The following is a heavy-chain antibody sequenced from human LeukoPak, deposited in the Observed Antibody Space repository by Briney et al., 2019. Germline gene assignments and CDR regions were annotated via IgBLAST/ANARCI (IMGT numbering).Heavy chain of an antibody. CDR3: ARESVVTADSDY. Sequence: GSLRLSCAASGFTFSSYAMHWVRQPPGKGLKWVSYISSSSSSTIYYADSVKGRFTISRDNAKNSLYLQMNSLRAEDTAVYYCARESVVTADSDYWGQGTLVTVSS. CDR2: ISSSSSSTI. V-gene: IGHV3-48*04. CDR1: GFTFSSYA. D-gene: IGHD2-21*02. J-gene: IGHJ4*02.